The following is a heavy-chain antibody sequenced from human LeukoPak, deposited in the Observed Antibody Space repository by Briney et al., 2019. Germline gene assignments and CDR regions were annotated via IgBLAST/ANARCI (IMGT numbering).Heavy chain of an antibody. V-gene: IGHV3-74*01. CDR1: GFTFSSYW. CDR3: ARVFNAFSFDL. D-gene: IGHD2-21*01. Sequence: GGSLRLSCAASGFTFSSYWMHWVRQAPGKGLVCVSRISNDGSSTSYADSVKGRFTISRDNANNTVYLQMNSLRAEDTAVYYCARVFNAFSFDLWGRGTLVTVSS. CDR2: ISNDGSST. J-gene: IGHJ2*01.